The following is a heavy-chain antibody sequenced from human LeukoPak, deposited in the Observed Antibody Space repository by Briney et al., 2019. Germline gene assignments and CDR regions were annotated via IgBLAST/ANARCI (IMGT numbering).Heavy chain of an antibody. CDR3: ARPHYDFWSGPVAGGAFDI. CDR2: ISAYNGNT. D-gene: IGHD3-3*01. CDR1: GYTFTSYG. V-gene: IGHV1-18*01. J-gene: IGHJ3*02. Sequence: ASEKVSCKASGYTFTSYGISWVRQAPGQGLEWMGWISAYNGNTNYAQKLQGRVTMTTDTSTSTAYMELRSLRSDDTAVYYCARPHYDFWSGPVAGGAFDIWGQGTMVTVSS.